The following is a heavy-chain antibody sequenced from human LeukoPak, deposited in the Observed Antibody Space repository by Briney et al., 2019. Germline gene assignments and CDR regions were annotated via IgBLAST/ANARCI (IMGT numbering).Heavy chain of an antibody. CDR2: ISWNSGNI. Sequence: PGRSLRLSCAASGFIFDDYAMHWVRQAPGKGLEWVSGISWNSGNIGYVDSVKGRFTVSRDNAKNSLYLQMNSLRAEDMALYYRAKGGASDFYDSSGLPDYWGQGTLVTVSS. CDR3: AKGGASDFYDSSGLPDY. J-gene: IGHJ4*02. CDR1: GFIFDDYA. D-gene: IGHD3-22*01. V-gene: IGHV3-9*03.